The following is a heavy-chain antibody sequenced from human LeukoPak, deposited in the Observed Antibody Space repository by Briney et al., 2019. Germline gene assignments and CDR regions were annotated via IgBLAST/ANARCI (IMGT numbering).Heavy chain of an antibody. V-gene: IGHV3-15*01. CDR3: TTSRNYDILTGYYMFDY. J-gene: IGHJ4*02. CDR2: IKSKTDGGTT. CDR1: GFTFSNAW. Sequence: GGSLRLSCAASGFTFSNAWMSWVRQAPGKGLEWVGRIKSKTDGGTTDYAAPVKGRFTISRDDSKNTLYLQMNSLKTEDTAVYYCTTSRNYDILTGYYMFDYWGQGTLVTVSS. D-gene: IGHD3-9*01.